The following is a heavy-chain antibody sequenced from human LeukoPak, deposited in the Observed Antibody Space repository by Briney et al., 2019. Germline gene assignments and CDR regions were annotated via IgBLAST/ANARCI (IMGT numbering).Heavy chain of an antibody. J-gene: IGHJ4*02. CDR3: AKEWGSYDFWSGYTYYFDY. V-gene: IGHV3-23*01. CDR2: ISGSGGST. Sequence: GGSLRLSCAASGFTFSSYAMSWVRQAPGKGLEWVSAISGSGGSTYYADSVKGRFTISRDNSKNTLYLQMNSLRAEDTAVYYCAKEWGSYDFWSGYTYYFDYWGRGTLVTVSS. CDR1: GFTFSSYA. D-gene: IGHD3-3*01.